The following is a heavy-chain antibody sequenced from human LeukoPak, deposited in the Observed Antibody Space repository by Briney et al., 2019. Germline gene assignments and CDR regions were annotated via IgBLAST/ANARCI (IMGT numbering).Heavy chain of an antibody. D-gene: IGHD1-1*01. CDR1: GFTFTTYG. J-gene: IGHJ4*02. CDR2: IRNDGSDK. Sequence: GGSLRLSCAASGFTFTTYGMHWVRQAPGKGLEWVAFIRNDGSDKYYADSVKGRFTIPRDNSKNTLYLQMNSLRAEDTAVYYCAKDGIARSIFDYWGQGTLVTVSS. V-gene: IGHV3-30*02. CDR3: AKDGIARSIFDY.